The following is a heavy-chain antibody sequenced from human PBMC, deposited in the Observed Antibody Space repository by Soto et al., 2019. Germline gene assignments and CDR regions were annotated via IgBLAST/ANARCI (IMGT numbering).Heavy chain of an antibody. D-gene: IGHD5-12*01. CDR2: IIPIFGTA. CDR3: ARGRDGYNGDAFDI. Sequence: SVKVSCKASGGTFSSYAISWVRQAPGQGLEWMGGIIPIFGTANYAQKFQGRVTIIADESTSTAYMELSSLRSEDTAVYYCARGRDGYNGDAFDIWGQGTMVTVSS. CDR1: GGTFSSYA. J-gene: IGHJ3*02. V-gene: IGHV1-69*13.